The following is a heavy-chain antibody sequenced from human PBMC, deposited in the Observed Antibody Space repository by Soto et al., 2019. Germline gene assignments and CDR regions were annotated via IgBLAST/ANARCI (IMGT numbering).Heavy chain of an antibody. Sequence: QLQLQESGPGLVKPSETLSLTCTVSGGSISTSSSYWDCIRQPPGKGLEWIGSIYYGGGTYYNPSLKSRVTISVDTSKNQFSLKLSSVTAADTAVYYCARQVRSTKTFDLWGRGTLVTVSS. CDR3: ARQVRSTKTFDL. J-gene: IGHJ2*01. V-gene: IGHV4-39*01. CDR2: IYYGGGT. CDR1: GGSISTSSSY.